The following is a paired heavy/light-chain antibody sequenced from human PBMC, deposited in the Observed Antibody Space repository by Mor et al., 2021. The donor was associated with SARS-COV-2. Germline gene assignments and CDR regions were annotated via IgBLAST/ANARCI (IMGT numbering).Heavy chain of an antibody. V-gene: IGHV4-39*01. CDR3: ARHITGTHRLGGVDV. J-gene: IGHJ6*02. D-gene: IGHD1-7*01. Sequence: QLQLRESGPGLVQPSETLSLTCTVSGASISRSTYFWGWIRQPPGKGLEWIGTIYYGGSTFSNPSLESRLTMSVDTSKNQFSLRLNSVTAADTAVYYCARHITGTHRLGGVDVWGQGTTVTVSS. CDR1: GASISRSTYF. CDR2: IYYGGST.
Light chain of an antibody. Sequence: EIVLTQSPDFQSVTPKQSVTITCRASQGIGTSLHWYQHRPNQSPQLLIKYASQSSSGVPSRFSGSGIGTEFSLTISSLEPEDSATYFCLQTREFPPTFGGGTKVEIK. V-gene: IGKV6-21*01. CDR3: LQTREFPPT. CDR2: YAS. J-gene: IGKJ4*01. CDR1: QGIGTS.